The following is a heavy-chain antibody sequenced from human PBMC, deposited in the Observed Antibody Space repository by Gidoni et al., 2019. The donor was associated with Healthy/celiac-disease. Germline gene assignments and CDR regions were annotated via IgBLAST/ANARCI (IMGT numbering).Heavy chain of an antibody. J-gene: IGHJ1*01. Sequence: QVQLVQSGAEVKKPGSSVKVSCTASGGTFSSYAISWVRQAPGQGLEWMGGIIPIFGTANYAQKFQGRVTITADESTSTAYMELSSLRSEDTAVYYCARDPDCGGDCHAVVAEYFQHWGQGTLVTVSS. V-gene: IGHV1-69*01. D-gene: IGHD2-21*02. CDR1: GGTFSSYA. CDR3: ARDPDCGGDCHAVVAEYFQH. CDR2: IIPIFGTA.